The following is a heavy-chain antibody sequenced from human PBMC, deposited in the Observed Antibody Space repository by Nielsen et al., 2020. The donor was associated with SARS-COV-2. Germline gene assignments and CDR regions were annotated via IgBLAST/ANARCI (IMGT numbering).Heavy chain of an antibody. CDR1: GHTFTSYA. CDR2: INAGNGNT. J-gene: IGHJ3*02. D-gene: IGHD3/OR15-3a*01. V-gene: IGHV1-3*01. CDR3: ARDWTHDAFDI. Sequence: ASVKVSCKASGHTFTSYAMHWVRQAPGQRLEWMGWINAGNGNTKYSQKFQGRVTITRDTSASTAYMELSSLRSEDTAVYYCARDWTHDAFDIWGQGTMVTVSS.